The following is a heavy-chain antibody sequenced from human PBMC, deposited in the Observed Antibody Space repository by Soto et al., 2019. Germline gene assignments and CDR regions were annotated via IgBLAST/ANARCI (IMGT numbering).Heavy chain of an antibody. J-gene: IGHJ4*02. D-gene: IGHD3-10*01. CDR2: IIPIFGTA. V-gene: IGHV1-69*13. CDR3: ASSYYYGSGSYSYFDY. Sequence: SVKVSCKASGGTFSSYAISWVRQAPGQGLEWMGGIIPIFGTANYAQKFQGRVTITADESTSTAYMELSSLRSEDTAVYYCASSYYYGSGSYSYFDYWGQGTLVTVSS. CDR1: GGTFSSYA.